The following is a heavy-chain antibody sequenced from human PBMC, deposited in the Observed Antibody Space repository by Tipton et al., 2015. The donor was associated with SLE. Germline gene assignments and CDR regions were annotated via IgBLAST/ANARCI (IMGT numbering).Heavy chain of an antibody. J-gene: IGHJ2*01. CDR1: GFTFSSYA. CDR2: ISYDGSNK. D-gene: IGHD7-27*01. V-gene: IGHV3-30*04. CDR3: AKDLGPHPDWYFEL. Sequence: SLRLSCAASGFTFSSYAMHWVRQAPGKGLEWVTLISYDGSNKYYADSVKGRFTISRDNSKNTLYLQMNSLRTEDTAIYYCAKDLGPHPDWYFELWGRGTLVTVSS.